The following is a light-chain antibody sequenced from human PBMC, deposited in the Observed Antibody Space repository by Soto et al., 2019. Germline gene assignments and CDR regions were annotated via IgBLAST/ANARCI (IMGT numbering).Light chain of an antibody. CDR3: QQRFTWPS. CDR2: DAS. Sequence: ETVLTQSPATLSLSPEERATLSCRASQSISSYLAWYQQKPGQAPRLLIYDASNRATGIPARFSGSGSGTDFTLTISSLEPEDFAVYYCQQRFTWPSFGPGTKVDIK. CDR1: QSISSY. J-gene: IGKJ3*01. V-gene: IGKV3-11*01.